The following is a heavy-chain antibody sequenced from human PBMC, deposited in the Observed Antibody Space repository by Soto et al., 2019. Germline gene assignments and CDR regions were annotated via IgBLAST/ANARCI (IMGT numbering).Heavy chain of an antibody. CDR2: INPNSGGT. V-gene: IGHV1-2*04. J-gene: IGHJ4*02. CDR3: ARGTTQYDFWSGYSDYFDY. Sequence: AASVKVSCKASGYTFTGYYRHSVRQAPGQGLEWMGWINPNSGGTNYAQKFQGWVTMTRDTSISTAYMELSRLRSDDTAVYYCARGTTQYDFWSGYSDYFDYWGQGTLVTVPQ. CDR1: GYTFTGYY. D-gene: IGHD3-3*01.